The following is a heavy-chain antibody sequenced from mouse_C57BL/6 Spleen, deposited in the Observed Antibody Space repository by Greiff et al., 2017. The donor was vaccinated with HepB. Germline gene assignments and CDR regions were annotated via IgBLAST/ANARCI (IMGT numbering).Heavy chain of an antibody. CDR3: ARGGGGDY. J-gene: IGHJ4*01. Sequence: QVQLQQSGAELVRPGTSVKVSCKASGYAFTNYLIEWVKQRPGQGLEWIGVINPGSGGTNYNEKFKGKATLTADKSSSTAYMQLSSLTSEDSAVYCCARGGGGDYWGQGTSVTVSS. CDR1: GYAFTNYL. CDR2: INPGSGGT. V-gene: IGHV1-54*01.